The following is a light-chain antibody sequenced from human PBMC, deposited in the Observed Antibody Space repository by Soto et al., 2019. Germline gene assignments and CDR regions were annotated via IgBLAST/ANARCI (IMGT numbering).Light chain of an antibody. CDR2: GAS. Sequence: EIVLTQSPGTLSLSPGERATLCCRASQSVSNNYLAWYQQKPCQAPRPLIYGASNRATGIPDRFSGSGSGTNLTLTIIRLEPEDFSVDYCQQYGSSGTFGQGTKVDIK. CDR3: QQYGSSGT. CDR1: QSVSNNY. V-gene: IGKV3-20*01. J-gene: IGKJ1*01.